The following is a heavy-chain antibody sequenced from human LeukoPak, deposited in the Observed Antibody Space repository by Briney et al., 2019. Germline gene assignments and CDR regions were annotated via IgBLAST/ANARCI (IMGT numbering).Heavy chain of an antibody. J-gene: IGHJ4*02. D-gene: IGHD2-8*01. CDR3: AKDLGVAV. Sequence: PGGSLRPSCAASGFTFSNSAMSWVRQAPGKGLEYVSGITNTGGSTYYTDSVKGRFTISRDNSKKTLHLQMNSLRAEDTAVYYCAKDLGVAVWGQGTLVTVSS. CDR1: GFTFSNSA. V-gene: IGHV3-23*01. CDR2: ITNTGGST.